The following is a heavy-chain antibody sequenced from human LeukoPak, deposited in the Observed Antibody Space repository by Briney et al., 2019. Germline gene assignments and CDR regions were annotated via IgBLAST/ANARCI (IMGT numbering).Heavy chain of an antibody. Sequence: PSETLSLTCNVSGGSIRGYYWSWIRQPPGKGLEWIGYIYSSGSTNYNPSLKSRVTISVDTSKNQFSLKLSSVTAADTAVYYCARPYYYDSSGHFDAFDIWGQGTMVTVSS. CDR1: GGSIRGYY. V-gene: IGHV4-4*08. CDR2: IYSSGST. D-gene: IGHD3-22*01. J-gene: IGHJ3*02. CDR3: ARPYYYDSSGHFDAFDI.